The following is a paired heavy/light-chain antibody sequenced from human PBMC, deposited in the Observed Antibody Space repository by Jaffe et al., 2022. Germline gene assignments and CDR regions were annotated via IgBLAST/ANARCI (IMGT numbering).Heavy chain of an antibody. Sequence: QVQLVESGGGVVQPGGSLSLSCAASGFTFSSYGMHWVRQAPGKGLAWVAFTRYDGVNKYYADSVKGRFTISRDNSKNTLYLQMNSLRAEDTAMYYCAKDFESSWAAFDIWGQGTMVTVSS. CDR3: AKDFESSWAAFDI. CDR2: TRYDGVNK. D-gene: IGHD6-13*01. V-gene: IGHV3-30*02. J-gene: IGHJ3*02. CDR1: GFTFSSYG.
Light chain of an antibody. CDR2: RNN. CDR1: SNNVGNQG. Sequence: QAGLTQPPSVSKGLRQTATLTCTGNSNNVGNQGAAWLQQHQGHPPKLLSYRNNNRPSGISERLSASRSGNTASLTITGLQPEDEADYYCSAWDTSLSAVVFGGGTKLTVL. J-gene: IGLJ2*01. CDR3: SAWDTSLSAVV. V-gene: IGLV10-54*01.